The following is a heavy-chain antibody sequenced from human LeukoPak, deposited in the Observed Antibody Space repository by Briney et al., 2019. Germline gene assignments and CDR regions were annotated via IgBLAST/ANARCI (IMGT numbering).Heavy chain of an antibody. CDR2: IYYSGST. CDR1: GGSISSYY. D-gene: IGHD3-10*01. CDR3: ARVSGQALDY. V-gene: IGHV4-59*01. J-gene: IGHJ4*02. Sequence: SETLSLTCTVSGGSISSYYWSWIRQPPGKGLEWIGYIYYSGSTNYNPSLRSRVTISVDTSKNQFSLKLSSVTAADTAVYYCARVSGQALDYWGQGTLVTVSS.